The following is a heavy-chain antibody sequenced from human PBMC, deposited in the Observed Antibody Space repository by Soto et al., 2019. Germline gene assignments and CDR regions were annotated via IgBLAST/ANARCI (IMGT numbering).Heavy chain of an antibody. CDR3: AKAGGSGSYSAPFLDLYYYYMDV. CDR1: GFTFDDYA. Sequence: GGSLRLSCAASGFTFDDYAMHWVRQAPGKGLEWVSGISWNSGSIGYADSVKGRFTISRDNAKNSLYLQMNSLRAEDTALYYCAKAGGSGSYSAPFLDLYYYYMDVWGKGTTVTVSS. D-gene: IGHD3-10*01. V-gene: IGHV3-9*01. J-gene: IGHJ6*03. CDR2: ISWNSGSI.